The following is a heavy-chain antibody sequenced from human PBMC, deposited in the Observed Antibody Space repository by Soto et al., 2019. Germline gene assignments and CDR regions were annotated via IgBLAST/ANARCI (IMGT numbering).Heavy chain of an antibody. CDR2: INTYNSNT. D-gene: IGHD6-19*01. CDR3: ARDRPSSGWLGYFDL. V-gene: IGHV1-18*01. J-gene: IGHJ2*01. CDR1: GYTFISYG. Sequence: QVQLVQSGSEVRKPGASVKVSCKTSGYTFISYGISWVRQAPGQGLEWMGWINTYNSNTNYAQKFQGRLTMTTDTSSNTAYMELRSLKSDDTGVYYCARDRPSSGWLGYFDLWGRGTLVTVSS.